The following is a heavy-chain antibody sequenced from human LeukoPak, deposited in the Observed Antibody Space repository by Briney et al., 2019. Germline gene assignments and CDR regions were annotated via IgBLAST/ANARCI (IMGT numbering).Heavy chain of an antibody. CDR3: AKELRDSYALDY. CDR2: ISGSGGST. V-gene: IGHV3-23*01. Sequence: PGGSLRLSCAASGFTFSRYAMNWVRQAPGKGLEWVSGISGSGGSTYYVDSVKGRFTISRDNSKNTLYLQMNSLRAEDTAVYYCAKELRDSYALDYWGQGTLVTVSS. D-gene: IGHD5-18*01. J-gene: IGHJ4*02. CDR1: GFTFSRYA.